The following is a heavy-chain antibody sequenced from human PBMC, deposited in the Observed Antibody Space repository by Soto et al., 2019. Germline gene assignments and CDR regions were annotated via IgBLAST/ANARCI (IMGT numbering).Heavy chain of an antibody. V-gene: IGHV3-48*02. CDR3: ARVAITVGGVIPVTHGLDV. Sequence: GGSLRLSCTASGFTFSTYSMNWVRQAPGKGLEWVSFITTSSSTIYYADSVKGRFTISRDNAKNSLYLQMNSLRDEDTAVYYCARVAITVGGVIPVTHGLDVWGQGTTVTVSS. J-gene: IGHJ6*02. D-gene: IGHD3-16*02. CDR1: GFTFSTYS. CDR2: ITTSSSTI.